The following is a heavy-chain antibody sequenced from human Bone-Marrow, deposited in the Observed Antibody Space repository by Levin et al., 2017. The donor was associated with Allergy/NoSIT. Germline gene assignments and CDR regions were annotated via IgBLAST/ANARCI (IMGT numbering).Heavy chain of an antibody. CDR3: AVIFLGYCSGNTCPRDY. Sequence: PGGSLRLSCAASGFSFSSRAMSWVRQAPGKGLEWVAGITGDGGSTYYADAMKGRVIISRDNSKNTLFLQVASLRPDDTAVYYCAVIFLGYCSGNTCPRDYWGQGTLVTVSS. J-gene: IGHJ4*02. CDR1: GFSFSSRA. CDR2: ITGDGGST. V-gene: IGHV3-23*01. D-gene: IGHD2-15*01.